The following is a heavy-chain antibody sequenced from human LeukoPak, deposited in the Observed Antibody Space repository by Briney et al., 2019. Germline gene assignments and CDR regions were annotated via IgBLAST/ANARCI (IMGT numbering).Heavy chain of an antibody. CDR2: IYISGST. CDR3: ARALNPLPGTYYSDY. Sequence: SETLSLTCTVSGASINSHYWSWTRQPAGKGLEWIGRIYISGSTNYNSSLQSRVTMSVDTSKNQFSLKLSSVTAADTAVYYCARALNPLPGTYYSDYWGEGTLVTVSS. V-gene: IGHV4-4*07. D-gene: IGHD2-15*01. J-gene: IGHJ4*02. CDR1: GASINSHY.